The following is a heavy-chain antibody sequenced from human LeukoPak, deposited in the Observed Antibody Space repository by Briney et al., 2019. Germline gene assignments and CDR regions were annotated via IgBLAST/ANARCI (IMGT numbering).Heavy chain of an antibody. V-gene: IGHV1-69*05. CDR3: ARLASGSYAKDY. J-gene: IGHJ4*02. CDR2: IIPIFGTA. D-gene: IGHD1-26*01. CDR1: GGTFSSYA. Sequence: SVKVSCKASGGTFSSYAISWVRQAPGQGLEWMGGIIPIFGTANYAQKFQGRVTITTDESTSTAYMELSSLRSEDTAVYYCARLASGSYAKDYWGQGTLVTVST.